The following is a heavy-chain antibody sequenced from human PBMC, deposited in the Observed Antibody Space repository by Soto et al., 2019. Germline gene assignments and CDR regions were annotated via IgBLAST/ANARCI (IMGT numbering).Heavy chain of an antibody. J-gene: IGHJ3*02. Sequence: GGSLRLSCAVSGVTLSSYGMHWVRQAPGKGLEWVAVISHDGSIKKYADSVKGRFTISRDNSKNTLYLQMNSLRAEDTAVYYCARDRAYYDFWSGYSLDAFDIWGQGTMVTVSS. CDR2: ISHDGSIK. CDR3: ARDRAYYDFWSGYSLDAFDI. V-gene: IGHV3-30*03. D-gene: IGHD3-3*01. CDR1: GVTLSSYG.